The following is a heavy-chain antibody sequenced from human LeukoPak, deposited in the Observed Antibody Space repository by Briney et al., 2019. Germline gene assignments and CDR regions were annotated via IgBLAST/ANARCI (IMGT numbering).Heavy chain of an antibody. CDR3: ARNYDFWSGYYRHYYYYGMDV. D-gene: IGHD3-3*01. Sequence: GASVKVSCKASGYTFTSHDINWVRQATGQGLEWMGWMNPNSGNTGYAQKFQGRVTMTRNTSISTAYMELSSLRSEDTAVYYCARNYDFWSGYYRHYYYYGMDVWGQGTTVTVSS. CDR2: MNPNSGNT. V-gene: IGHV1-8*01. J-gene: IGHJ6*02. CDR1: GYTFTSHD.